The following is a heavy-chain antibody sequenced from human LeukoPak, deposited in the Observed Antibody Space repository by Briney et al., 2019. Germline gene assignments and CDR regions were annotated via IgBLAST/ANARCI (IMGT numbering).Heavy chain of an antibody. D-gene: IGHD2-2*01. CDR1: GGSISSSSYY. Sequence: NPSETLSLTCTVSGGSISSSSYYWGWIRQPPGKGLEWIGSIYYSGSTYYNPSLKSRVTISVDTSKNQFSLKLSSVTAADTAVYYCAREIHQLFGDDDYWGQGTLVTVSS. V-gene: IGHV4-39*07. J-gene: IGHJ4*02. CDR3: AREIHQLFGDDDY. CDR2: IYYSGST.